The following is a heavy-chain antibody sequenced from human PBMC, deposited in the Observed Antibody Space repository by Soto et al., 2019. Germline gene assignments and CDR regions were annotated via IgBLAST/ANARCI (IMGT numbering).Heavy chain of an antibody. Sequence: GESLKISCKGSGYSFTSYWIGWVRQMPGKGLEWMGIIYPGDSDTRYSPSFQGQVTISADKSISTAYLQWSSLKASDTAMYYCARHIVAKRSYYYYGMDVWGQGTTVTVSS. D-gene: IGHD5-12*01. CDR1: GYSFTSYW. V-gene: IGHV5-51*01. CDR3: ARHIVAKRSYYYYGMDV. CDR2: IYPGDSDT. J-gene: IGHJ6*02.